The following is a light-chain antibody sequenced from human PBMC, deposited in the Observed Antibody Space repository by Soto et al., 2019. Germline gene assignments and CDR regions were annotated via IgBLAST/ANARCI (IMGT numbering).Light chain of an antibody. CDR3: QQYNYYPLT. V-gene: IGKV1-5*01. CDR1: QNINRW. J-gene: IGKJ5*01. CDR2: DAF. Sequence: DFQMTQSPSTLSAFVGDRVTITCRASQNINRWLSWYQQKPGKAPRVLTYDAFKLDSGVPSRFSGRGSGTEFTLTISGLQPDDFAPYFCQQYNYYPLTFGQGTRLE.